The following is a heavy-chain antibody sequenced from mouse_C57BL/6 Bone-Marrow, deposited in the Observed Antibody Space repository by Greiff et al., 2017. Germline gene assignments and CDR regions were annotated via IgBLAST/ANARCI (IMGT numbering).Heavy chain of an antibody. CDR3: ARYYDYDDYTMDY. Sequence: QVQLQQPGAELVKPGASVKLSCKASGYTFTNYWMHWVKQRPGQGLEWIGMMHPNGGSPDYNEKFKSEATLSVDKSSRTAYMALSSLTSEDSAVYYCARYYDYDDYTMDYWGQGTSVTVSS. J-gene: IGHJ4*01. V-gene: IGHV1-64*01. CDR2: MHPNGGSP. CDR1: GYTFTNYW. D-gene: IGHD2-4*01.